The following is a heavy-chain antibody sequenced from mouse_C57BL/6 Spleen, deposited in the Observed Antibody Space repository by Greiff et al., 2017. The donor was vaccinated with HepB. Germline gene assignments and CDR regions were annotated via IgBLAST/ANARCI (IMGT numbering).Heavy chain of an antibody. J-gene: IGHJ2*01. CDR2: INPNNGGT. Sequence: EVQLQQSGPELVKPGASVKISCKASGYTFTDYYMNWVKQSHGKSLEWIGDINPNNGGTSYNQKFKGKATLTVDKSSSTAYMELRSLTSEDSAVYYCARWGIYYDPYFDYWGQGTTLTVSS. CDR1: GYTFTDYY. CDR3: ARWGIYYDPYFDY. V-gene: IGHV1-26*01. D-gene: IGHD2-4*01.